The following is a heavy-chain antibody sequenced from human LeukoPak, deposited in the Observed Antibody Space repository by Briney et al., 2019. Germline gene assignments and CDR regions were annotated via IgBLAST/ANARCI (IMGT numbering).Heavy chain of an antibody. CDR3: ARDSYDFWTNYYFDY. D-gene: IGHD3-3*01. CDR2: ISPSGGST. Sequence: ASVKVSCKAFGYTFTSNYMHWVRQAPGQGPEWMGVISPSGGSTTYAQKFQGRVTLTRDMSTSTVYMELSSLRSEDTAVYYCARDSYDFWTNYYFDYWGQGTLVTVSS. V-gene: IGHV1-46*01. CDR1: GYTFTSNY. J-gene: IGHJ4*02.